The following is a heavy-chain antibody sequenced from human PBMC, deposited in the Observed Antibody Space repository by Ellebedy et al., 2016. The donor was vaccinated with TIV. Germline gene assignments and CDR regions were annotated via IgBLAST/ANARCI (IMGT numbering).Heavy chain of an antibody. D-gene: IGHD3-10*01. CDR2: INPSRGNT. J-gene: IGHJ5*02. Sequence: ASVKVSCKASGYPFTAYYLHWVRQAPGQGLEWPGLINPSRGNTIYAQKFQGRVTMTRDTSTSTVYMDLSSLTSEDTAVYYCVRAGSNMRSWGQGTLVTVSS. CDR3: VRAGSNMRS. V-gene: IGHV1-46*01. CDR1: GYPFTAYY.